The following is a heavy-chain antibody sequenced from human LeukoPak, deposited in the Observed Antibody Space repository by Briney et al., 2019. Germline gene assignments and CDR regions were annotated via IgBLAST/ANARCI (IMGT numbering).Heavy chain of an antibody. CDR2: IRGSGDRT. D-gene: IGHD1-26*01. J-gene: IGHJ6*03. V-gene: IGHV3-23*01. Sequence: AGGSLRLSCAASGFTFSSYAMSWVRQAPGKGLGWVSAIRGSGDRTHYADSVKGRFTISRDNSKNTLYLQMNSLRAEDTAVYYCAKDSKIVGATFRSYHYMDVWGKGTAVTVSS. CDR1: GFTFSSYA. CDR3: AKDSKIVGATFRSYHYMDV.